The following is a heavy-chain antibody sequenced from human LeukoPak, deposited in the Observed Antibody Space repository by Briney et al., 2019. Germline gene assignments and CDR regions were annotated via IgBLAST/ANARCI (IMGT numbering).Heavy chain of an antibody. V-gene: IGHV3-53*01. CDR1: GFTVSSNY. D-gene: IGHD3-22*01. CDR3: ARLLYYYDSSIYQRYFDY. CDR2: IYSGGNT. Sequence: GGSLRLSCAASGFTVSSNYMNWVRQAPGKGLEWFSIIYSGGNTHYADSVKGRFTISRDNSQNTLYLQMNSLRPEDTAVYYCARLLYYYDSSIYQRYFDYWGQGTLVTVSS. J-gene: IGHJ4*02.